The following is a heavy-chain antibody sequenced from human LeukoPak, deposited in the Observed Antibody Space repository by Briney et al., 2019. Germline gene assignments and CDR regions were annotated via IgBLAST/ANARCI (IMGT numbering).Heavy chain of an antibody. CDR3: ARRPYYDFWSGYRFDP. V-gene: IGHV4-39*01. CDR2: IYYSGST. CDR1: GGSISSSSYY. J-gene: IGHJ5*02. D-gene: IGHD3-3*01. Sequence: PSETLSLTCTVSGGSISSSSYYWGWLRQPPGKGLEWIGSIYYSGSTYYNPSLKSRVTISVDTSKNQFSLKLSSVTAADTAVYYCARRPYYDFWSGYRFDPWGQGTLVTVSS.